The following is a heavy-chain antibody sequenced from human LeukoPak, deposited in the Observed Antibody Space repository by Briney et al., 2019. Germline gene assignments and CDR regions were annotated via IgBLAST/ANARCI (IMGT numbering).Heavy chain of an antibody. Sequence: PGESLTLSCEASGFTFRSYDMHWVRQPTGKGLEWVAGIGTAGDTSYPGSVKGRFTISRENAKNSLYLQMNSLRAGDTGVYYCARIDTTGEGVDHWGQGTLVTVSS. CDR3: ARIDTTGEGVDH. D-gene: IGHD7-27*01. CDR2: IGTAGDT. CDR1: GFTFRSYD. J-gene: IGHJ4*02. V-gene: IGHV3-13*04.